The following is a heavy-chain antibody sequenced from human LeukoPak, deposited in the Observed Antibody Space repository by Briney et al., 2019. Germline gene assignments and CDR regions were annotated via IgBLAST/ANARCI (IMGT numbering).Heavy chain of an antibody. D-gene: IGHD3-10*01. CDR1: GFTVSSNY. CDR2: IYSGVSR. Sequence: GGSLRLSCAASGFTVSSNYMSWVRQAPGKGLEWVAVIYSGVSRHYADSVKGRFTISRDNSNNTLYLQMNSPTAEDTAVYYCAAPSEYYYMDVWGKGTTVTVSS. J-gene: IGHJ6*03. CDR3: AAPSEYYYMDV. V-gene: IGHV3-53*01.